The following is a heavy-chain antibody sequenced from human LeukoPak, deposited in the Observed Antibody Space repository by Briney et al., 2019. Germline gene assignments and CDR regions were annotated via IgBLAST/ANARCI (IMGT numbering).Heavy chain of an antibody. J-gene: IGHJ4*02. V-gene: IGHV3-23*01. Sequence: GGSLRLSCAASGFAFGSYAMSWVRQAPGKGLEWVSAISGSGGSTNYADSVKGRFTISRDNSKNTLYLQMNSLRAEDTAVYYCARDYADYVGYFFFDYWGQGTLVTVSS. D-gene: IGHD4-17*01. CDR1: GFAFGSYA. CDR3: ARDYADYVGYFFFDY. CDR2: ISGSGGST.